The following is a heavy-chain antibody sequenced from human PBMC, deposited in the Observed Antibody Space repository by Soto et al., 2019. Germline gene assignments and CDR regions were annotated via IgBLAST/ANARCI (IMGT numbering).Heavy chain of an antibody. CDR2: IYYSGST. J-gene: IGHJ6*03. V-gene: IGHV4-31*03. CDR3: ARDVAAMDHYYYYYMDV. CDR1: GGSISSGGYC. D-gene: IGHD2-2*01. Sequence: SETLSLTCTVSGGSISSGGYCWSWIRQHPGKGLEWIGYIYYSGSTYYNPSLKSRVTISVDTSKNQFSLKLSSVTAADTAVYYCARDVAAMDHYYYYYMDVWGKGTTVTVSS.